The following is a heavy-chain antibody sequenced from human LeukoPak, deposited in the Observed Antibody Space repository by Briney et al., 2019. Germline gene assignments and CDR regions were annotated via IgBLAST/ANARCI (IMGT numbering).Heavy chain of an antibody. D-gene: IGHD6-19*01. CDR1: GLTFRNFA. V-gene: IGHV3-23*01. CDR3: TIDLMTGFSSGWHFGY. Sequence: PGGSLRLSCAASGLTFRNFAMSWVRQAPGKGLXXXXXXSGDEDSTHYADSVRGRFVISTDSSKNSLFLQMNSLRADDTAVYYCTIDLMTGFSSGWHFGYWGQGTLVTVSS. J-gene: IGHJ4*02. CDR2: XSGDEDST.